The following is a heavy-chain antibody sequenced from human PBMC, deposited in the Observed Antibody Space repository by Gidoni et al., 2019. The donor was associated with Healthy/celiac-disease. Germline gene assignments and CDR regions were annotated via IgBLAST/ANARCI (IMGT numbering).Heavy chain of an antibody. D-gene: IGHD4-17*01. CDR2: INPNSGGT. CDR1: GYTFTGYY. J-gene: IGHJ4*01. Sequence: QVQLVKCGAEVKKPRASVKVSCTASGYTFTGYYMHCVRQAPGQGLAWMGWINPNSGGTNYAQQFQGRVTMTRDTSISTAYLELSRLRSDDTAVYYCASSDYGGNLDYWGHGTLVTVSS. V-gene: IGHV1-2*02. CDR3: ASSDYGGNLDY.